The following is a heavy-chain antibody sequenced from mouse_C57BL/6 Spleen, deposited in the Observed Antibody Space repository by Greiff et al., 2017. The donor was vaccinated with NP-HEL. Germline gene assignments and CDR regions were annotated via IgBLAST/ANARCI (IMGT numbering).Heavy chain of an antibody. V-gene: IGHV1-82*01. CDR2: IYPGDGDT. D-gene: IGHD1-1*01. CDR1: GYAFSSSW. J-gene: IGHJ3*01. CDR3: AGEDGSSAWFAY. Sequence: QVQLQQSGPELVKPGASVKISCKASGYAFSSSWMNWVKQRPGKGLEWIGRIYPGDGDTNYNGKFKGKATLTADKSSSTAYMQLSSLTSEDSAVYFCAGEDGSSAWFAYWGQGTLVTVSA.